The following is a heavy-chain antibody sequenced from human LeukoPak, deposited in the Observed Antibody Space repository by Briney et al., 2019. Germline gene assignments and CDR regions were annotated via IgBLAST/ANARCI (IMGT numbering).Heavy chain of an antibody. CDR3: ARAKDSYGIVFDC. CDR1: GGSFSDYY. D-gene: IGHD5-18*01. J-gene: IGHJ5*01. V-gene: IGHV4-34*01. CDR2: INHSGGT. Sequence: SETLSLTCEVYGGSFSDYYWSWIRQPPGKGLEWIGEINHSGGTSYNPSLKSRVTMSVDTSKNQFSVKLTSVTAADTAVYYCARAKDSYGIVFDCWGQGTLVTVSS.